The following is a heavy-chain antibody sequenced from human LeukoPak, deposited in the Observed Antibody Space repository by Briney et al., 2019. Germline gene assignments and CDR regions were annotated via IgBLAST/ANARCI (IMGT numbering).Heavy chain of an antibody. D-gene: IGHD6-13*01. CDR1: GFTFSSYS. V-gene: IGHV3-21*01. CDR2: ISSSSSYI. CDR3: AREKQKLVHERHFDY. J-gene: IGHJ4*02. Sequence: GGSLRLSCAASGFTFSSYSMNWVRQAPGKGLEWVSSISSSSSYIYYADSVKGRFTISRDNAKNSLYLQMNSLRAEDTAVYYCAREKQKLVHERHFDYWGQGTLVTVSS.